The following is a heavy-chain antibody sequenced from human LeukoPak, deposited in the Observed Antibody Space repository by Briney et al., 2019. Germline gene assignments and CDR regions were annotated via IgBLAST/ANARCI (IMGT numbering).Heavy chain of an antibody. CDR2: ISYEGRNI. CDR1: GFTFSSYG. J-gene: IGHJ3*02. Sequence: PGGSLRLSCAASGFTFSSYGMHWVRQAPGKGLEWVTVISYEGRNIFYADSATGRFIISRDNSKNTLYLQMNSLRDEDTAVYYCAKDRSMTGNNDAFDIWGQGTMVTVSS. V-gene: IGHV3-30*18. D-gene: IGHD1-20*01. CDR3: AKDRSMTGNNDAFDI.